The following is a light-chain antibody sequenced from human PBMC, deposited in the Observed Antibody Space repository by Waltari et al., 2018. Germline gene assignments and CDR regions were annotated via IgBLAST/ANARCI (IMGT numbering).Light chain of an antibody. Sequence: QSVLTQPPSVSGAPGPRVTISCPGSRANIGAGYDVPWYKQFPGTAPKLLIYHNNDRPSGVPDRFSGSKSGTSASLAINGLQADDAADYYCQSYDTSLSGAVFGGGTKLTVL. J-gene: IGLJ2*01. CDR2: HNN. V-gene: IGLV1-40*01. CDR1: RANIGAGYD. CDR3: QSYDTSLSGAV.